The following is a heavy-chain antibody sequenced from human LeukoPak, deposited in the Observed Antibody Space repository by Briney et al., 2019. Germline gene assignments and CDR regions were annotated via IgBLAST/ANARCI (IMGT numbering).Heavy chain of an antibody. V-gene: IGHV3-23*01. CDR1: GFTFSSYA. J-gene: IGHJ5*02. D-gene: IGHD6-13*01. CDR2: ISGRGGST. CDR3: AKDLSSWFQGFDP. Sequence: GGSLRLSCAASGFTFSSYAMSWVRQAPGKGLEWVSVISGRGGSTYYADSVKGRFTISRDNSKNTLYLQMNSLRAEDTAVYYCAKDLSSWFQGFDPWGQGTLVTVSS.